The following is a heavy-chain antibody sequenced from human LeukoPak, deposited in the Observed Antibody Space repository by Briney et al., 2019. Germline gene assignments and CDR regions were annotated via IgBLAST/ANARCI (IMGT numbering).Heavy chain of an antibody. D-gene: IGHD6-19*01. CDR2: ISWNSYSI. CDR1: GFTFEDYG. CDR3: AKDSSGWPLFDY. V-gene: IGHV3-9*03. J-gene: IGHJ4*02. Sequence: GGSLRLSCAASGFTFEDYGMSWVRQAPGKGLEWVSGISWNSYSIGYADSVKGRFTISRDNAKNSLYLQMNSLRAEDMAFYYCAKDSSGWPLFDYWGQGTLVTVSS.